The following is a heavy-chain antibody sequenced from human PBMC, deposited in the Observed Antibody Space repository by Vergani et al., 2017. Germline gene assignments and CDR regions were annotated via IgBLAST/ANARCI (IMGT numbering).Heavy chain of an antibody. J-gene: IGHJ6*02. Sequence: EVQLVESGGGLVQPGRSLRLSCAASGFTFDDYAMHWVRQAPGKGLEWVSGISWNSGSIGYADSVKGRFTISRDNAKNSLYLQMNSLRAEDTALYYCAKAVRGYYYGMDVWGQGTTVTVSS. CDR3: AKAVRGYYYGMDV. V-gene: IGHV3-9*01. CDR2: ISWNSGSI. CDR1: GFTFDDYA. D-gene: IGHD3-10*01.